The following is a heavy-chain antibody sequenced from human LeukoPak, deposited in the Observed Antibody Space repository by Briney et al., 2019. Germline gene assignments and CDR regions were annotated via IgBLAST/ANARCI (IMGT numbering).Heavy chain of an antibody. D-gene: IGHD6-25*01. J-gene: IGHJ6*02. Sequence: PSETRSLTCTVSGDSMSSYYWSWIRQPPGKGLEWIGHIYYSGSTDHNPSLKSRLTISVDTSKNQFSLQLSSVTAADTAVYFCARLNSGARLNVWGQGTTVTVSS. CDR3: ARLNSGARLNV. V-gene: IGHV4-59*08. CDR1: GDSMSSYY. CDR2: IYYSGST.